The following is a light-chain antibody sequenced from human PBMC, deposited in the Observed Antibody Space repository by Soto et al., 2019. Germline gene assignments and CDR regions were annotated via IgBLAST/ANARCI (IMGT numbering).Light chain of an antibody. Sequence: DIQMTQCPSSLSASIGDRVTITCRASQGITRSLNWYQQKPGKAPRFLIYTASNLHSGVTSRFSGSGSGTDFTLTITSLQPEDFATYYWQQTYRTPYTFGQGTKLEIK. CDR2: TAS. J-gene: IGKJ2*01. CDR3: QQTYRTPYT. V-gene: IGKV1-39*01. CDR1: QGITRS.